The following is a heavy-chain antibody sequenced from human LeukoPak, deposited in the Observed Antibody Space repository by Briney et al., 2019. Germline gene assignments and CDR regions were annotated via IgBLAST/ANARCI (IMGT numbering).Heavy chain of an antibody. J-gene: IGHJ1*01. D-gene: IGHD3-22*01. V-gene: IGHV3-74*01. CDR2: INSDGSST. CDR1: GFTFSSYW. Sequence: QPGGSLRLSCAASGFTFSSYWMHWVRQAPGKGLVWVSRINSDGSSTSYADSVKGRFTISRDNAKNTLYLQMNSLRAEDTAVYYCARVAGYYYDSSGYCYQRQEFQHWGQGTLVTVSS. CDR3: ARVAGYYYDSSGYCYQRQEFQH.